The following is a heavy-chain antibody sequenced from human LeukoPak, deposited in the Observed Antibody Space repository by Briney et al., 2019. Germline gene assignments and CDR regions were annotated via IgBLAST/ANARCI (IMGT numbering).Heavy chain of an antibody. CDR3: ARHVDYGSGNYYKRTYYYCGMDV. Sequence: PSETLSLTCTVSGGSISSSSHNWGWIRQPPGKGLEWIGSIYYSGSTYYNPSLKSRVTIFVDTSKNQFSLKLSSVTAADTAVYYCARHVDYGSGNYYKRTYYYCGMDVWGQGTTVTVSS. V-gene: IGHV4-39*01. CDR2: IYYSGST. J-gene: IGHJ6*02. D-gene: IGHD3-10*01. CDR1: GGSISSSSHN.